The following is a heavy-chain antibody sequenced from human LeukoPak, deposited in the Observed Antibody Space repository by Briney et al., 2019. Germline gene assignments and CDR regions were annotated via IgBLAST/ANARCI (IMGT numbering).Heavy chain of an antibody. CDR1: GGSISSYY. V-gene: IGHV4-59*12. CDR3: ARVGAARPVDY. Sequence: SETLSLTCTVSGGSISSYYWSWIRQPPGKGLEWIGYISYSGSTNYNPSLKSRVTISVDTSKNQFSLKLSSVTAADTAVYYCARVGAARPVDYWGQGTLVTVSS. CDR2: ISYSGST. J-gene: IGHJ4*02. D-gene: IGHD6-6*01.